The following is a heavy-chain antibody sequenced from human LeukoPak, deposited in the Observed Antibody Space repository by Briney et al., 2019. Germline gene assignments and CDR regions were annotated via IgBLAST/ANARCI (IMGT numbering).Heavy chain of an antibody. V-gene: IGHV1-2*02. CDR2: IGPHSSAT. CDR1: GFTFTDYY. Sequence: ASMKVSCKSSGFTFTDYYIHWVRQAPGQGLEWMGYIGPHSSATSSPQEFPGRVTMTRDTSMSTAYMELTRLTSEDTAVYYCAREGNGLLSKDFDYWGQGTLVTVSS. D-gene: IGHD2/OR15-2a*01. J-gene: IGHJ4*02. CDR3: AREGNGLLSKDFDY.